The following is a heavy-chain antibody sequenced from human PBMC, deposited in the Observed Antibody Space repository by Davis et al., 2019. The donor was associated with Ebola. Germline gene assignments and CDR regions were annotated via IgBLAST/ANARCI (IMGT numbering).Heavy chain of an antibody. Sequence: GESLKISCTTSGFIFGNYGMTWVRQVPGKGLEWVSEINWNGGSTGYADSVKGRFTISRDNAKNSLYLQMNSLRAEDTAVYYCAREIASSGPAFDSWGQGTLVTVSS. V-gene: IGHV3-20*04. D-gene: IGHD6-13*01. CDR3: AREIASSGPAFDS. CDR2: INWNGGST. CDR1: GFIFGNYG. J-gene: IGHJ4*02.